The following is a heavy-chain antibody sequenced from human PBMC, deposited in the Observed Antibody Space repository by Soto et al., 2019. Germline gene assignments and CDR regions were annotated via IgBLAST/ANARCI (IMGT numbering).Heavy chain of an antibody. CDR3: AREGRWLQAPDY. CDR2: ISYDGTKT. Sequence: VQLVESGGGVVQPGRSLRLSCAPSGFTFSGFGMFWVRQAPGKGLEWVSFISYDGTKTYYADSVKGRFTISRDNPQISLFLQMDSLRVEDPAVYYCAREGRWLQAPDYWGQGTLVTVYS. CDR1: GFTFSGFG. J-gene: IGHJ4*02. D-gene: IGHD5-12*01. V-gene: IGHV3-30*03.